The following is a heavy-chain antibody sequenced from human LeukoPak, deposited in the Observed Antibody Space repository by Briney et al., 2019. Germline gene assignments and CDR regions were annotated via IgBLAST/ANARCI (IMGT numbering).Heavy chain of an antibody. Sequence: PGGSLRLSCAASGFIFSSNGMHWVRQAPGKGLEWVTFIHYDGIWKEYADSVRGRFTISRDNSKNTLYLQMNSLRAEDTAVHYCASGLRFLLGWGQGTLVTVSS. V-gene: IGHV3-30*02. CDR1: GFIFSSNG. J-gene: IGHJ4*02. CDR2: IHYDGIWK. D-gene: IGHD3-3*01. CDR3: ASGLRFLLG.